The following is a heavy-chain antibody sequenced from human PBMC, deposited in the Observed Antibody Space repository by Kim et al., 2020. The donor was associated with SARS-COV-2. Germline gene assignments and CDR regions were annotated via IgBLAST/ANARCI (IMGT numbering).Heavy chain of an antibody. J-gene: IGHJ4*02. D-gene: IGHD5-12*01. V-gene: IGHV3-21*01. CDR3: AREDYDCDY. CDR2: SYI. Sequence: SYICYADSVKGRFTITRDNAKNSLYLQMNSVRAEDTAVYYCAREDYDCDYWGQGTLVTVSS.